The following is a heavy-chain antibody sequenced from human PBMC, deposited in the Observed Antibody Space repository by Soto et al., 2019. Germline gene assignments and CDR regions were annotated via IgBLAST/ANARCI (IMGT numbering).Heavy chain of an antibody. V-gene: IGHV1-3*01. CDR2: INAGNGNT. CDR1: GYTFTSYA. J-gene: IGHJ4*02. D-gene: IGHD4-17*01. CDR3: ETLLEDYGDYLFDY. Sequence: ASVKVSCKASGYTFTSYARHWVRQAPGQRLEWMGWINAGNGNTKYSQKFQGRVTITRDTSASTAYMELSSLRSEDTAVYYCETLLEDYGDYLFDYWGQGTLVTVSS.